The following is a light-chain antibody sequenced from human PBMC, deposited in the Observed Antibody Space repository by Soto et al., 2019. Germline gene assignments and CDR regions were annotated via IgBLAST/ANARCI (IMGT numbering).Light chain of an antibody. V-gene: IGKV3-15*01. CDR2: GAS. J-gene: IGKJ1*01. Sequence: EIVMTQSPVTLSVSPGERATLSCRASQFVSSNLAWYQQKPGQAPRLLIYGASTRAPGFPARFSGSGSGTDFTLTISSLQSEDFAVYYCQQYNNWPWTFGQGTKVDIK. CDR1: QFVSSN. CDR3: QQYNNWPWT.